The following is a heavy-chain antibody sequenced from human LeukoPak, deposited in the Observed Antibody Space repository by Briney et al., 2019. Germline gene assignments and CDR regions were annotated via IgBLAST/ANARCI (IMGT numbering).Heavy chain of an antibody. CDR2: IYSGGST. D-gene: IGHD2-15*01. J-gene: IGHJ4*02. Sequence: GGSLRLSCAASGFTVSSNYMSWVRQAPGKGLEWVSVIYSGGSTYYADSVKGRFTISRDNSKNTLYLQMNSLRAEDTAAYYCANVGYCSGGTCSYSSDYWGQGTLVTVSS. CDR1: GFTVSSNY. CDR3: ANVGYCSGGTCSYSSDY. V-gene: IGHV3-53*01.